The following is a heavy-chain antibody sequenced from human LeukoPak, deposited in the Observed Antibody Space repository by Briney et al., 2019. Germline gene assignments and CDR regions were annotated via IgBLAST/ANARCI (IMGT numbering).Heavy chain of an antibody. Sequence: GGSLRLSCAASGFTFSSYAMSWVRQAPGKGLEWVSAISGSGGSTYYADSVKGRFTISRDNSKNTLYLQMNSLRAEDTAVYYCAKAAAMDIRRVPWFDPWGQGTLVTVSS. D-gene: IGHD5-18*01. CDR2: ISGSGGST. CDR1: GFTFSSYA. J-gene: IGHJ5*02. V-gene: IGHV3-23*01. CDR3: AKAAAMDIRRVPWFDP.